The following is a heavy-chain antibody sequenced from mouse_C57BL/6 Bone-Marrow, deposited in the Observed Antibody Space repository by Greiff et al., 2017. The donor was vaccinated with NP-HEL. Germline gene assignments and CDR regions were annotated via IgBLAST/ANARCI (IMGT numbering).Heavy chain of an antibody. D-gene: IGHD1-1*01. J-gene: IGHJ2*01. CDR1: GYTFTSYW. Sequence: QVQLQQPGAELVKPGASVKLSCKASGYTFTSYWMQWVKQRPGQGLEWIGEIDPSDSYTNYSQKFKGKATLTVDTSSSTAYMQLSSLTSEDSAVYYCAREDYYGSSSDYFDYWGQGTTLTVSS. CDR2: IDPSDSYT. V-gene: IGHV1-50*01. CDR3: AREDYYGSSSDYFDY.